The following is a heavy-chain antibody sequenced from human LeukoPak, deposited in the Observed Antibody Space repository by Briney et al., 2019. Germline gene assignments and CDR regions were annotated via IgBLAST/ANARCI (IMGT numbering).Heavy chain of an antibody. D-gene: IGHD6-13*01. J-gene: IGHJ3*02. CDR2: IIPIFGTA. CDR1: GGTFSNYA. CDR3: ARAYGIATHDAFDI. V-gene: IGHV1-69*06. Sequence: ASVKVSSKASGGTFSNYAISWVRQAPGQGLEWMGGIIPIFGTANYAQKFRGRVTITADKSTRTAYMELSSLRSEDTAVYYCARAYGIATHDAFDIWGQGTMVTVSS.